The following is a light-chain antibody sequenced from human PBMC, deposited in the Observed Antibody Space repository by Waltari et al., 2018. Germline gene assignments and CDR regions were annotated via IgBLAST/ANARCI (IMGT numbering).Light chain of an antibody. CDR2: GAS. V-gene: IGKV3-20*01. J-gene: IGKJ1*01. Sequence: IVLTQSPATLSLSPGERATLSGRASQSVSRSLAWYQQKPVQAPKLLIYGASTRATGIPDRFTGSGSGTDFSLTISSLEPEDFAIYFCQHYVRLPATFGQGTKVEIK. CDR3: QHYVRLPAT. CDR1: QSVSRS.